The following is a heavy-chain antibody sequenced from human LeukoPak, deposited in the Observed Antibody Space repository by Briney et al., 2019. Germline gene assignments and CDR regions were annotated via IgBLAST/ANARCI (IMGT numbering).Heavy chain of an antibody. V-gene: IGHV4-31*03. CDR1: GGSISSGGYY. CDR2: IYYSGST. CDR3: AREGDMRYGMDV. D-gene: IGHD2-21*01. Sequence: PSETLSLTCTVSGGSISSGGYYWSWIRQHPGKGLEWIGYIYYSGSTYYNPSLKSRVTISVDTSKNQFSLKLSSVTAADTAVYYCAREGDMRYGMDVWGQGTTVTVSS. J-gene: IGHJ6*02.